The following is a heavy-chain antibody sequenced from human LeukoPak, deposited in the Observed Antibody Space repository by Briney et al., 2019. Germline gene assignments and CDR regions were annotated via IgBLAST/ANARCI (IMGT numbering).Heavy chain of an antibody. CDR3: ARVSRITIFGVVIPSRWFDP. D-gene: IGHD3-3*01. J-gene: IGHJ5*02. Sequence: SETLSLTCTVSGGSISSGDYYWSWIRQPPGKGLEWIGYIYYSGSTYYNPSLKSRVTISVDTSKNQFSLKLSSATAADTAVYYCARVSRITIFGVVIPSRWFDPWGQGTLVTVSS. CDR1: GGSISSGDYY. CDR2: IYYSGST. V-gene: IGHV4-30-4*01.